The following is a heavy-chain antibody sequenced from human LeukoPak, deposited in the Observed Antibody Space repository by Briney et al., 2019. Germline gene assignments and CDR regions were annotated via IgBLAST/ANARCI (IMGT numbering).Heavy chain of an antibody. D-gene: IGHD3-10*01. Sequence: GGTLRLSCAASGFTFRSYSMSWVRQAPGKGLEWVSAISGNGGRTYYADSVKGRFTISRDNSKNMLYLQMNSLRAEDTAVYHCAKEPTSSGSFDPWGQGTLVTVSS. CDR3: AKEPTSSGSFDP. CDR2: ISGNGGRT. V-gene: IGHV3-23*01. J-gene: IGHJ5*02. CDR1: GFTFRSYS.